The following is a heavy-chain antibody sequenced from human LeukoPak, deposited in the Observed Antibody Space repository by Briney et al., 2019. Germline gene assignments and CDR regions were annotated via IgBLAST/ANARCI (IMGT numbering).Heavy chain of an antibody. CDR3: ARDQNYDFWSGYLDYFDY. D-gene: IGHD3-3*01. CDR1: GYTFTSYD. J-gene: IGHJ4*02. Sequence: ASVKVSCKASGYTFTSYDINRVRQATGQGLEWMGWMNPNSGNTGYAQKFQGRVTITRNTSISTAYMELSSLRSEDTAVYYCARDQNYDFWSGYLDYFDYWGQGTLVTVSS. V-gene: IGHV1-8*03. CDR2: MNPNSGNT.